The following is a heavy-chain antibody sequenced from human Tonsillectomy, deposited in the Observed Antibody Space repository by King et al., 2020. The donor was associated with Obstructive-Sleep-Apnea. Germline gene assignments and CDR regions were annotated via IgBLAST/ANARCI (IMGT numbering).Heavy chain of an antibody. CDR1: GGSISSSSYY. CDR2: IYYSGST. D-gene: IGHD6-19*01. J-gene: IGHJ4*02. CDR3: ARGIAVAGD. V-gene: IGHV4-39*07. Sequence: QLKESGPGLVKPSETLSLTCTVSGGSISSSSYYCGWIRQPPGKGLEWIGGIYYSGSTYYNPSLQSRVTISIDTSKNQFSLKLSSVTAADTAVYYCARGIAVAGDWGQGTLVTVSS.